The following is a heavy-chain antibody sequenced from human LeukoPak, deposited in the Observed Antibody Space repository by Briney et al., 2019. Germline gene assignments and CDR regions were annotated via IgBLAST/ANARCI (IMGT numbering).Heavy chain of an antibody. V-gene: IGHV1-2*02. CDR3: ARERTGGDFDY. D-gene: IGHD1-1*01. CDR1: GYTFTSYD. Sequence: AASVKVSCKASGYTFTSYDINWVRQATGQGLEWMGWINPNSGGTNYAQKFQGRVTMTRDTSISTAYMELSRLRSDDTAVYYCARERTGGDFDYWGQGTLVTASS. CDR2: INPNSGGT. J-gene: IGHJ4*02.